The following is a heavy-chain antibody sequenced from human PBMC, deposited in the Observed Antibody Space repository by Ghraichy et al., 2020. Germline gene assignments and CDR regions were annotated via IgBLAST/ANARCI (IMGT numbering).Heavy chain of an antibody. D-gene: IGHD2-15*01. CDR1: GGSISSGSYY. V-gene: IGHV4-61*02. Sequence: SQTLSLTCTVSGGSISSGSYYWSWIRQPAGKGLEWFGRIYTSGSTNYNPSLKSRVTISVDTSKNQFSLKLSSVTAADTAVYYCARVTHYYYYMDVWGKGTTVTVSS. CDR2: IYTSGST. CDR3: ARVTHYYYYMDV. J-gene: IGHJ6*03.